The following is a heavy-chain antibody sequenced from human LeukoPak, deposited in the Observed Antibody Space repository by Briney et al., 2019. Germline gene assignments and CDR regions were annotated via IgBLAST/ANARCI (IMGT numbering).Heavy chain of an antibody. J-gene: IGHJ4*02. CDR2: IIPIFGTA. CDR1: GGTFSSYA. CDR3: AREPGYSGGWYYFDY. D-gene: IGHD6-19*01. V-gene: IGHV1-69*05. Sequence: SVKVSCKASGGTFSSYAISWVRQAPGQGLEWMGRIIPIFGTANYAQKFQGRVTITTDESTSTAYMELSSLRSEDTAVYYCAREPGYSGGWYYFDYWGQGTLVTVSS.